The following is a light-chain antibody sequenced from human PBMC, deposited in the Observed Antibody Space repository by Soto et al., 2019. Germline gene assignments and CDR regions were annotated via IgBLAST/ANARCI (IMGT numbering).Light chain of an antibody. CDR3: QQRDNWPLYT. CDR1: QSVSSY. V-gene: IGKV3-11*01. Sequence: EIVLTQSPATLSLSPGERATLSCRASQSVSSYLAWYQHKPGQAPRLLIYDASNRATGIPARFSGSGSGTDFTLTISILEPEDFAVYYCQQRDNWPLYTFGQGTKLEIK. CDR2: DAS. J-gene: IGKJ2*01.